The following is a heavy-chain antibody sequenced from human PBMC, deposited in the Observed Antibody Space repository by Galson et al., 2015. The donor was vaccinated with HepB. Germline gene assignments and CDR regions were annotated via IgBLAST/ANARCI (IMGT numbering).Heavy chain of an antibody. V-gene: IGHV3-7*03. J-gene: IGHJ3*02. CDR3: ARGYCSGGSCYRSGFDI. Sequence: SLRLSCAASGFTFSNHWMTWVRQAPGKGLEWVANIKQDGSEKYFVDSVKGRFTISRDNAKNSLYLQINSLRAEDTAVYYCARGYCSGGSCYRSGFDIWGQGTMVTVST. D-gene: IGHD2-15*01. CDR1: GFTFSNHW. CDR2: IKQDGSEK.